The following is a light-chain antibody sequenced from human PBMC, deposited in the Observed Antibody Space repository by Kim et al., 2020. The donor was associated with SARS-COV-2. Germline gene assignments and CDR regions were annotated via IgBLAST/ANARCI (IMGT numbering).Light chain of an antibody. CDR3: QSYDSRLSGSV. CDR1: SSNIGADYD. CDR2: GDT. J-gene: IGLJ1*01. Sequence: QSVLTQPPSVSGAPGQRVNISCTGTSSNIGADYDVHWYQKLPGTAPKLLIYGDTNRPSGVPDRFSGSKSGTSASLAITGLLAEDEAVYYCQSYDSRLSGSVFGTGTKVTVL. V-gene: IGLV1-40*01.